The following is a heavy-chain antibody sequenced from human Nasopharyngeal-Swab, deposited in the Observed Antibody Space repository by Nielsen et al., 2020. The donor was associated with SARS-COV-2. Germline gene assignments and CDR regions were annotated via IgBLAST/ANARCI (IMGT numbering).Heavy chain of an antibody. V-gene: IGHV3-11*03. CDR1: GFTFSDYY. CDR2: ISSSSSYT. J-gene: IGHJ4*02. CDR3: AGGDGFPEGDY. Sequence: SLKISCAASGFTFSDYYMSWIRQAPGKGLEWVSYISSSSSYTNYADSVKGRFTISRDNAKNSLYLQMNSLRAEDTAVYYCAGGDGFPEGDYWGQGTLVTVSS. D-gene: IGHD5-24*01.